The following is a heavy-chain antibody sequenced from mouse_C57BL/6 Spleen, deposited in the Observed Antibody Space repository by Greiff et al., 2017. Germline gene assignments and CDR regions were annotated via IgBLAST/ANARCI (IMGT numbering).Heavy chain of an antibody. D-gene: IGHD3-1*01. Sequence: VQLLQSGPELVKPGASVKMSCKASGYTFTDYNMHWVKQSHGKSLEWIGYINPNNGGTSYNQKFKGKATLTVNKSSSTAYMELRRLTSADSSVYYCARGLGFDYWGQGTTLTVAS. V-gene: IGHV1-22*01. J-gene: IGHJ2*01. CDR2: INPNNGGT. CDR3: ARGLGFDY. CDR1: GYTFTDYN.